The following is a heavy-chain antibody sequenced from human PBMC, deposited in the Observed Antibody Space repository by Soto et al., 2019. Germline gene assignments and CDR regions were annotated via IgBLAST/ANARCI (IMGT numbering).Heavy chain of an antibody. V-gene: IGHV1-69*13. D-gene: IGHD3-22*01. CDR2: IIPIFGTA. J-gene: IGHJ5*02. CDR3: ARDRGPSSGYYPYWFDP. CDR1: GGTFSSYA. Sequence: SLKVSCKASGGTFSSYAISWVRQAPGQGLEWMGEIIPIFGTANYAQKFQGRVTITADESTSTAYMELSSLRSEDTAVYYCARDRGPSSGYYPYWFDPWGQGTLVTVS.